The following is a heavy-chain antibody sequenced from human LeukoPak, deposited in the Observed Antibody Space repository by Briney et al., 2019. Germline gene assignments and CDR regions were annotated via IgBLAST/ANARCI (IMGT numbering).Heavy chain of an antibody. CDR1: GGSISSYY. CDR2: IYYSGST. Sequence: SETLSLTCTVSGGSISSYYWSWIRQPPGKGLEWIGYIYYSGSTNYNPSLKSRVTISVDTSKNQFSLKLSSVTAADTAVYYCARAPNRRDAFDIWGQGTMVTVS. V-gene: IGHV4-59*08. CDR3: ARAPNRRDAFDI. J-gene: IGHJ3*02. D-gene: IGHD3-16*02.